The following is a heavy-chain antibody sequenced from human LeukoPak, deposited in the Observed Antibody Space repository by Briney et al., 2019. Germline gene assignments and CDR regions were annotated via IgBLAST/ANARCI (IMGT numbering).Heavy chain of an antibody. D-gene: IGHD6-19*01. V-gene: IGHV1-46*01. CDR3: ASIAVARGAFDI. CDR2: INPSGGST. J-gene: IGHJ3*02. CDR1: GYTFTSYY. Sequence: ASVKVSCKASGYTFTSYYMHWVRQAPGQGLEWMGIINPSGGSTSYAQKFQGRATMTRDTSTSTVYMELSSLRSEDTAVYYCASIAVARGAFDIWGQGTMVTVSS.